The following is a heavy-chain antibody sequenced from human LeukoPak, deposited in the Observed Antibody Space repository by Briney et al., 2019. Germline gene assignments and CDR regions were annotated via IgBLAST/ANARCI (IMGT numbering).Heavy chain of an antibody. V-gene: IGHV3-74*01. CDR2: IEGDGTGT. Sequence: PGGSLRLSCAASGFTSSDNWMHWVRQAPGKGLVWVSRIEGDGTGTVYADSVKGRFTISRDNAKNTLYLQMNSLRAEDTAVYYCTRDYYYRMDVWGKGTTVTVSS. CDR3: TRDYYYRMDV. CDR1: GFTSSDNW. J-gene: IGHJ6*04.